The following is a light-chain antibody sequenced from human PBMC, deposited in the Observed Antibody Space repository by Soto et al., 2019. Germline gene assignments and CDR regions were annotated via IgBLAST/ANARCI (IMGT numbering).Light chain of an antibody. J-gene: IGKJ4*01. CDR1: QSVSIW. Sequence: DIQMTQSPSTLSASEGDRVTISCRASQSVSIWLAWYQQKPGKAPELLIYAVSYLQSGVPSRFSGSGSGTDFTLTISSLQPEDFATYFCKQSSAFPLTFGGGTKVDIK. V-gene: IGKV1-12*01. CDR2: AVS. CDR3: KQSSAFPLT.